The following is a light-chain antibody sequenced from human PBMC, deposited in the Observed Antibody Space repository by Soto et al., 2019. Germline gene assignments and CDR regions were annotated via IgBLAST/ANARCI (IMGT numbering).Light chain of an antibody. Sequence: QSVLTQPASVSGSRGQSITISCTGTSSNVGSNNFVSWYRQYPGKAPELIIYEVSQRPSTFFNRFSGSKSGNTASLTISGLQSDDEADYYCCSYAGNNALVFGGGTK. J-gene: IGLJ3*02. V-gene: IGLV2-23*02. CDR1: SSNVGSNNF. CDR2: EVS. CDR3: CSYAGNNALV.